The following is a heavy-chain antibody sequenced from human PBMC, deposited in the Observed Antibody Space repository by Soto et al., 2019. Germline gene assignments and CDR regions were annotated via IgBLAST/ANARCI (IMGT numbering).Heavy chain of an antibody. CDR3: ARLSSTYDFWSGYYYWFDS. D-gene: IGHD3-3*01. J-gene: IGHJ5*01. CDR1: GGSISSGGYY. CDR2: IYYSGST. Sequence: SETLSLTCTVSGGSISSGGYYWSWIRQHPGKGLEWIGYIYYSGSTYYNPSLKSRVTISVDTSKNQFSLKLSSVTAADTAVYYCARLSSTYDFWSGYYYWFDSWGQGTQVTVSS. V-gene: IGHV4-39*01.